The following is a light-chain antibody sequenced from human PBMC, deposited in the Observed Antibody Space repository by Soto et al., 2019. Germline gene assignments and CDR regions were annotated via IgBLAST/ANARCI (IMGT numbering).Light chain of an antibody. CDR2: DAS. Sequence: EIVMTQSPATLSVSPGERATLSCRASQSVSGNLAWYQQTPGQAPRLLIYDASTRATGIPARFSGSGSGTEFTLTISSLQSEDFAVYYCQQYNKWPTWTFGQGTKGEIK. CDR3: QQYNKWPTWT. J-gene: IGKJ1*01. CDR1: QSVSGN. V-gene: IGKV3-15*01.